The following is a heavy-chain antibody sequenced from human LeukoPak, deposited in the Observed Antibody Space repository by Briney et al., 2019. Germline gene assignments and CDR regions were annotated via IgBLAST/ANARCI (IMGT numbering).Heavy chain of an antibody. CDR2: INPNSGGT. CDR1: GYTFTGYY. D-gene: IGHD3-10*01. CDR3: ATTMVRVLLWFGELPGRNWFDP. V-gene: IGHV1-2*02. Sequence: ASVKVSCKASGYTFTGYYMHWGRPAPGQGLEWMGWINPNSGGTNTAQTFQGRVTMTRDTSISTAYMELSRLRSYDTAVYYCATTMVRVLLWFGELPGRNWFDPWGQGTLVTVSS. J-gene: IGHJ5*02.